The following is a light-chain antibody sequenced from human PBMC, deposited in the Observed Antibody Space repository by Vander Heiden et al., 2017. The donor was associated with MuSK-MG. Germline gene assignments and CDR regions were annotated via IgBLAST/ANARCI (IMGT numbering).Light chain of an antibody. Sequence: DIQMTPSPSSLSASLGDRVTITCRASQSISSYLNWYQQKPGKAPKLLIYAASSLHSGIPARFSGSGSGTDFTLTISSLQPEDFATYYCQQSYNSVLTFGPGTKVDIK. CDR2: AAS. V-gene: IGKV1-39*01. J-gene: IGKJ3*01. CDR3: QQSYNSVLT. CDR1: QSISSY.